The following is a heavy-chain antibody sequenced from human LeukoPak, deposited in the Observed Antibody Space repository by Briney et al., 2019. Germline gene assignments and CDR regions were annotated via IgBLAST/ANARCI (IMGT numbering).Heavy chain of an antibody. V-gene: IGHV3-53*01. CDR2: IYSGGST. Sequence: GGSLRLSCAASGFTVSSNYMSWVRQAPGKGLEWVSVIYSGGSTYYADSVKGRFTISRDNSKNTLYLQMNSLRAEDTAVYYCARLVAAAGYPGVPYGMDVWGQGTTVTVSS. D-gene: IGHD6-13*01. CDR1: GFTVSSNY. CDR3: ARLVAAAGYPGVPYGMDV. J-gene: IGHJ6*02.